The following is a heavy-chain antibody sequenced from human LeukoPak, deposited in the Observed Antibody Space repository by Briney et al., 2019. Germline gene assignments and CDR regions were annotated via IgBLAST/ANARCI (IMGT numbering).Heavy chain of an antibody. D-gene: IGHD6-13*01. V-gene: IGHV1-24*01. CDR1: GYTLSELS. Sequence: ASVKVSCKVSGYTLSELSMHWVRQAPGKGLEWMGGFYPEDGETIYAQKFQGRVTMTEDTSTDTAYVEPSSLRSEDTAVYYCATDIRGMDPWGQGTLVTVSS. CDR3: ATDIRGMDP. CDR2: FYPEDGET. J-gene: IGHJ5*02.